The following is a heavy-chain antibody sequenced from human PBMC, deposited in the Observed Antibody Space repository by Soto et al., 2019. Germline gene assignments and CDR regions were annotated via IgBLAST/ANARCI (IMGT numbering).Heavy chain of an antibody. CDR2: INPNSGGT. D-gene: IGHD3-10*01. CDR3: ARDSDIYYGSGSYYNFSGLYGMDV. J-gene: IGHJ6*02. Sequence: ASVKVSCKASGYTFTGYYMHWVRQAPGQGLEWMGWINPNSGGTNYAQKFQGWVTMTRDTSISTAYMGLSRLRSDDTAVYYCARDSDIYYGSGSYYNFSGLYGMDVWGQGTTVTVSS. V-gene: IGHV1-2*04. CDR1: GYTFTGYY.